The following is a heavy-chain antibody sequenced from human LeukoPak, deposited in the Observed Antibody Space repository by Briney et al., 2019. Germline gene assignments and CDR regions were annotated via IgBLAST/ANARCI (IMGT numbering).Heavy chain of an antibody. D-gene: IGHD5-12*01. Sequence: GGSLRLSCAASGFTFSSYAMSWVRQPPGKGLEWVSVISGSGGSTYYADSVKGRFTISRDNSKNTLYLQMNSVRAEDTGVYYCAKDLVGYQNYWGQGTLVTVSS. CDR1: GFTFSSYA. J-gene: IGHJ4*02. V-gene: IGHV3-23*01. CDR2: ISGSGGST. CDR3: AKDLVGYQNY.